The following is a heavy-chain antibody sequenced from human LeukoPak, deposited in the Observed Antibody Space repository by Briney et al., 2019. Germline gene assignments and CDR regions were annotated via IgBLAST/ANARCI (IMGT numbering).Heavy chain of an antibody. J-gene: IGHJ5*02. CDR1: GVSIGSSTFY. Sequence: SETLSLTCTVSGVSIGSSTFYWGWIRQPPGKGLEWIGTIYHSGSTYYNPSLKSRVTISIDTSKNQFSLKLSSVTAADTAVYYCAGLKSWEPSPFDPWGQGTLVTVSS. CDR3: AGLKSWEPSPFDP. D-gene: IGHD1-14*01. CDR2: IYHSGST. V-gene: IGHV4-39*07.